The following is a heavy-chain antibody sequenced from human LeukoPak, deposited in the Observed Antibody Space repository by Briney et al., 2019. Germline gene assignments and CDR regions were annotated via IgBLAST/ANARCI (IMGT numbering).Heavy chain of an antibody. J-gene: IGHJ4*02. V-gene: IGHV3-48*04. CDR1: GFTFSTYS. D-gene: IGHD2-15*01. CDR3: ASDDSGGNY. CDR2: ISGGSSTI. Sequence: GGSLRLSCAASGFTFSTYSMNWVRQAPGKGLEWVSSISGGSSTIYYADSVKGRFTISRDNAKNSLFLQMKSLRAEDTAVYYCASDDSGGNYWGQGTLVTVSS.